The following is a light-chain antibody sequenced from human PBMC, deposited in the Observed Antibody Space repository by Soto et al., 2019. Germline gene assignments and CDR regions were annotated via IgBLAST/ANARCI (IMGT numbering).Light chain of an antibody. CDR3: QQYGTSPYT. CDR2: DAS. Sequence: DIQMTQSPSTVSASVGDGVTITCRASQSISTWLAWYQQKPGKAPNLLIYDASTLESGGPSGFSGSGSGTEFTLTISRLEPKDFAVYYCQQYGTSPYTFGQGTKLEIK. CDR1: QSISTW. J-gene: IGKJ2*01. V-gene: IGKV1-5*01.